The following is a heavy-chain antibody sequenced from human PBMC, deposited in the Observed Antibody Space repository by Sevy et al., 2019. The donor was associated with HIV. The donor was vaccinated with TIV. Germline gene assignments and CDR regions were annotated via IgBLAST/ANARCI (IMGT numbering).Heavy chain of an antibody. J-gene: IGHJ4*02. CDR2: ISYDGSSK. CDR1: GFSVSTHA. CDR3: TRDAGYSTGWYPSDY. D-gene: IGHD6-19*01. Sequence: GGCLRLSCAASGFSVSTHAMHWVRQAPGKGLEWVALISYDGSSKYYADSVKGRLTISRDNSKNTLYLQMSSLRPDDTAVYYCTRDAGYSTGWYPSDYWGQGTLVTVSS. V-gene: IGHV3-30-3*01.